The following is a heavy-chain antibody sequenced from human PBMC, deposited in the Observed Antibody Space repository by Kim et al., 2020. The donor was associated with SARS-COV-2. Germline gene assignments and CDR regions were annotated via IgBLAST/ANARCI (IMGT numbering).Heavy chain of an antibody. Sequence: GGSLRLSCAASGFTFSSYAMSWVRQAPGKGLEWVSAISGSGGSTYYADSVKGRFTISRDNSKNTLYLQMNSLRAEDTAVYYCAKDSTGITYYYDSSGYYYWGQGTLVTVSS. V-gene: IGHV3-23*01. CDR2: ISGSGGST. CDR3: AKDSTGITYYYDSSGYYY. J-gene: IGHJ4*02. CDR1: GFTFSSYA. D-gene: IGHD3-22*01.